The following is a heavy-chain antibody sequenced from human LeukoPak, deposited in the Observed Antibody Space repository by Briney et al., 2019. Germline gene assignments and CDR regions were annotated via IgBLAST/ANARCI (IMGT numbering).Heavy chain of an antibody. D-gene: IGHD3-16*01. V-gene: IGHV4-30-4*01. J-gene: IGHJ4*02. CDR2: IYYSGST. CDR3: ARAGGDYVWGSYDGYYFDY. Sequence: KASETLSLTCTVSVGSIGSGYYYWSWIRQPPGKGLEWIGYIYYSGSTYYNPSLKSRVTISVDTSKNQFSLKLSSVTATDTAVYYCARAGGDYVWGSYDGYYFDYWGQGTLVTVSS. CDR1: VGSIGSGYYY.